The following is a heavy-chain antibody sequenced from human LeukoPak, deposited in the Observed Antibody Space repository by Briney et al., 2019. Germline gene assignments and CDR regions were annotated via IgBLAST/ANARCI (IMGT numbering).Heavy chain of an antibody. CDR2: ISYDGSIK. CDR1: GFTFSSYA. D-gene: IGHD2-15*01. V-gene: IGHV3-30-3*01. Sequence: PGGSLRLSCAASGFTFSSYAMHWVRQAPGKGLEWVAVISYDGSIKYYADSVKGRFTTSRDNSKNMLYLQMNSLSAEDTAVYYCAKDTRIYYYYGMDVWGQGTTVTVSS. J-gene: IGHJ6*02. CDR3: AKDTRIYYYYGMDV.